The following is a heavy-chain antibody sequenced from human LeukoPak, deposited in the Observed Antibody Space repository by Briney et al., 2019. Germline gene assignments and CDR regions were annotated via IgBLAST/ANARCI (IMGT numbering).Heavy chain of an antibody. CDR1: GYSFVSYS. D-gene: IGHD1-7*01. V-gene: IGHV5-51*01. Sequence: GESLKISCKGSGYSFVSYSFSWVRQLPGKGLKWMGVIYGADYTTIYSPPFHGQITISADKSISTAYLQWTSLKASDTAMYYCARRPAGTRTFDYWGQGALVTVSS. CDR2: IYGADYTT. J-gene: IGHJ4*02. CDR3: ARRPAGTRTFDY.